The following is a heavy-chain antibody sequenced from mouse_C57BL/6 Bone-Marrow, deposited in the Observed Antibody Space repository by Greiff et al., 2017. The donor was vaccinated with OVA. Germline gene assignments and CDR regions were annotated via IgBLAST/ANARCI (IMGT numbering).Heavy chain of an antibody. CDR3: ARSGYGYDPFFAY. D-gene: IGHD2-2*01. Sequence: VQLQQSGAELVRPGTSVKMSCKASGYTFTNYWIGWAKQRPGHGLEWIGDIYPGGGYTNYNEKFKGKATLTADKSSSTAYMQFSSLTSEDSAIYYCARSGYGYDPFFAYWGQGTLVTVSA. J-gene: IGHJ3*01. CDR1: GYTFTNYW. CDR2: IYPGGGYT. V-gene: IGHV1-63*01.